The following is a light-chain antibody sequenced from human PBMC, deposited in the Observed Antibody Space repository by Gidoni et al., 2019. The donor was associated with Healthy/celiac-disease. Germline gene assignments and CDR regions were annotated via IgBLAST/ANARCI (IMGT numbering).Light chain of an antibody. J-gene: IGLJ1*01. CDR2: EVS. CDR1: SSDVGGYNY. Sequence: SALTQPASVSGSPGPSITISCTGTSSDVGGYNYVSWHQQHPGKAPKLMIYEVSNRPSGVPDRFSGSKSGNTASLTISGLQAEDEADYYCSSYTSSSTLYVFGTGTNVTVL. CDR3: SSYTSSSTLYV. V-gene: IGLV2-14*01.